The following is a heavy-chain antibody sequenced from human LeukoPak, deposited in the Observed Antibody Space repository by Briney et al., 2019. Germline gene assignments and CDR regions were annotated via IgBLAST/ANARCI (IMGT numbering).Heavy chain of an antibody. V-gene: IGHV3-21*01. CDR2: ISSSSSYI. Sequence: NPGGSLRLSCAASGFTFSSYSMNWARQAPGKGLEWVSSISSSSSYIYYADSVKGRFTISRDNAKNSLYLQMNSLRAEDTAVYYCARDLRYSSGWYGSFGYWGQGTLVTVSS. CDR3: ARDLRYSSGWYGSFGY. J-gene: IGHJ4*02. CDR1: GFTFSSYS. D-gene: IGHD6-19*01.